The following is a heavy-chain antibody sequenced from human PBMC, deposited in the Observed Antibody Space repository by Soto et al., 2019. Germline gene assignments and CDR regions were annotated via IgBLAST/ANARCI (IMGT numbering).Heavy chain of an antibody. V-gene: IGHV4-61*01. D-gene: IGHD3-22*01. CDR3: ARDLYYDSSGYYYDAQYYFDY. Sequence: SETLSLTCTVSGGSVSSGSYYWSWIRQPPGKGLEWIGYIYYSGSTNYNPSLKSRATISVDTSKNQFSLKLSSVTAADTAVYYCARDLYYDSSGYYYDAQYYFDYWGKGTLVTSPQ. J-gene: IGHJ4*02. CDR2: IYYSGST. CDR1: GGSVSSGSYY.